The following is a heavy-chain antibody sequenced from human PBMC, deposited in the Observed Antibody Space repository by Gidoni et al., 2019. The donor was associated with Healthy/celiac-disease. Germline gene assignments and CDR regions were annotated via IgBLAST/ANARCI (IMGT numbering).Heavy chain of an antibody. CDR1: GGSISSGDYY. D-gene: IGHD3-3*01. CDR2: IYYSGRT. V-gene: IGHV4-30-4*01. CDR3: ARGCYDFWSGPSSAFDI. Sequence: QVQLQESGPGLVKPSQTLSLTCTVSGGSISSGDYYWSWIRQPPGKGLEWIGYIYYSGRTYYNPSLKSRFTISVDTSKNHFSLKLSSVTAADTAVYYCARGCYDFWSGPSSAFDIWGQGTMVTVSS. J-gene: IGHJ3*02.